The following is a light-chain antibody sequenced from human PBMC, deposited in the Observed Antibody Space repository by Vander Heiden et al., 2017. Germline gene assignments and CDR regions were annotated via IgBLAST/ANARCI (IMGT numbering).Light chain of an antibody. J-gene: IGLJ2*01. Sequence: SPLTHPPPASQSPGQSVTISCAGSSSDGGCDKVISWHQQHAGKAHKLMIYEVSRRPSGFPDRFSGTKCGNTASLTVSGLQADEEADYYSSSYAGSAVVFGGGTKLTVL. V-gene: IGLV2-8*01. CDR1: SSDGGCDKV. CDR3: SSYAGSAVV. CDR2: EVS.